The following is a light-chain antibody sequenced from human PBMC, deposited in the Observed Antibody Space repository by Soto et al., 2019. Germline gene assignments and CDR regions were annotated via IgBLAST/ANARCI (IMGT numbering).Light chain of an antibody. CDR2: GAS. CDR3: QQYNNWPYT. Sequence: EIVMTQSPATLSVSPGESATLSCRASQSVSSNLAWYQQKPGQAHRLLIYGASTRATGIPARFSGSGSGTEFTLTISSLQSEDFAVYYCQQYNNWPYTFGKGTKLELK. V-gene: IGKV3-15*01. J-gene: IGKJ2*01. CDR1: QSVSSN.